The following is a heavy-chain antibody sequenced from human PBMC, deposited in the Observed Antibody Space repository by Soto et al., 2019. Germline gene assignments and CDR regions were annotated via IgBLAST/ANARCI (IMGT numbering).Heavy chain of an antibody. J-gene: IGHJ4*02. CDR3: AKAAYSDSVWGAHPYTVGHLGETYFDY. D-gene: IGHD3-16*01. CDR2: INSDGSST. Sequence: GGSLRLSCAASGFTFSSYWMHWVRQAPGKGLLWVSRINSDGSSTTYVDSVKGRFTISRDNAKNTLYLQMNSLRAEDTAVYYCAKAAYSDSVWGAHPYTVGHLGETYFDYWGQGILVTVSS. V-gene: IGHV3-74*03. CDR1: GFTFSSYW.